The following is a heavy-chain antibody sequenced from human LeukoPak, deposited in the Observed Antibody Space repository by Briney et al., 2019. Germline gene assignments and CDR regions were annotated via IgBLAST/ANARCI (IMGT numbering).Heavy chain of an antibody. D-gene: IGHD6-6*01. J-gene: IGHJ4*02. CDR1: GFTFSSYG. V-gene: IGHV3-30*18. CDR3: ANGEKYSSSSGGFDY. CDR2: ISYDGSNK. Sequence: GGSLRLSCAASGFTFSSYGMHWVRQAPGKGLEWVAVISYDGSNKYYADSVKGRFAISRDNSKNTLYLQMNSLRAEDTAVYYCANGEKYSSSSGGFDYWGQGTLVTVSS.